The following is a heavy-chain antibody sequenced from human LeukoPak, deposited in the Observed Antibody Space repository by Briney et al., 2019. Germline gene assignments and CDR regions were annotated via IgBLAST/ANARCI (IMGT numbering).Heavy chain of an antibody. CDR1: GYTFTGYY. D-gene: IGHD3-16*01. Sequence: ASVKVSCKASGYTFTGYYMHWVRQAPGQGLEWMGWINPNSGDTKYSQKFQGRVTMTRDTSIRTAYMELTRLRSDDTAVYYCATQRGSYLWGTDFDYWGQGTLVTVSP. CDR3: ATQRGSYLWGTDFDY. J-gene: IGHJ4*02. V-gene: IGHV1-2*02. CDR2: INPNSGDT.